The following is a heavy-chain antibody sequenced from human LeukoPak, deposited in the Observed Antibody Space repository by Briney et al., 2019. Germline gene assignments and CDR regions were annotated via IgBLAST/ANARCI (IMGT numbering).Heavy chain of an antibody. D-gene: IGHD3-3*01. V-gene: IGHV4-34*01. CDR2: INHSGST. J-gene: IGHJ3*02. CDR1: GGSSSGYY. CDR3: ARARKYYDFWSGYPQAFDI. Sequence: SETLSLTCAVYGGSSSGYYWSWIRQPPGKGLEWIGEINHSGSTNYNPSLKSRVTISVDTSKNQFSLKLSSVTAADTAVYYCARARKYYDFWSGYPQAFDIWGQGTMVTVSS.